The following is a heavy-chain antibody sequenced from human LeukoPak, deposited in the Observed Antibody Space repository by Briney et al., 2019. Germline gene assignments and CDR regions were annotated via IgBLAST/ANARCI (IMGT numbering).Heavy chain of an antibody. J-gene: IGHJ4*02. Sequence: PSETLSLTCTVSGGSISSYYWTWIRQPPGKGLEWIGYIYYSGSTSYNPSLKSRVTISLDTSKNQFSLKLSSVTAADTAVYYCARSYYYGSGSYPGLFDYWGQGTLVTVSS. CDR3: ARSYYYGSGSYPGLFDY. CDR1: GGSISSYY. CDR2: IYYSGST. D-gene: IGHD3-10*01. V-gene: IGHV4-59*01.